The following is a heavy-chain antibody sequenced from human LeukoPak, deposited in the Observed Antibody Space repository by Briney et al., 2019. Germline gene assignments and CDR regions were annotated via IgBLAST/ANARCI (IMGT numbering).Heavy chain of an antibody. D-gene: IGHD6-13*01. CDR3: ARTMYSSSWYVLDY. CDR1: GYTFTGYY. CDR2: INPNSGGT. Sequence: ASVKVSCKASGYTFTGYYMHWVRQAPGQGLEWMGWINPNSGGTNYAQKFQGWVTMTRDTSISTAYMELSRLRSDDTAVYYCARTMYSSSWYVLDYWGQGTLGTVSS. V-gene: IGHV1-2*04. J-gene: IGHJ4*02.